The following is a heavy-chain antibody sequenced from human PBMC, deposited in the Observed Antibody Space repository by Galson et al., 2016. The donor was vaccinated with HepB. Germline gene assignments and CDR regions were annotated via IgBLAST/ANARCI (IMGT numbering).Heavy chain of an antibody. CDR1: GLTFNTYP. D-gene: IGHD2/OR15-2a*01. V-gene: IGHV3-23*01. CDR3: AVVLTAANNRLSRYFDY. Sequence: SLRLSCAASGLTFNTYPMTWVRQAPGKGLEWVSLISGSGGSTYYADSVKGRFTISRDNVQKMLYLQMDSLRAEDTAVYYCAVVLTAANNRLSRYFDYWGPGTLVTVSS. J-gene: IGHJ4*02. CDR2: ISGSGGST.